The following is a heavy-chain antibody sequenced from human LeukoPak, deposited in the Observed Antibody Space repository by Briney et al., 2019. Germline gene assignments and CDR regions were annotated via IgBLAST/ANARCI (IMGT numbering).Heavy chain of an antibody. D-gene: IGHD3-10*01. Sequence: GGSLRLSCAASGFTFINYAMTWVRQAPGKGLEWVSAISGSGGSTYYADSVKGRFTISRDNSKNTLYLQMNSLRAEDTAVYYCARVRGVMVYYYYYMDVWGKGTTVTISS. CDR3: ARVRGVMVYYYYYMDV. CDR2: ISGSGGST. V-gene: IGHV3-23*01. J-gene: IGHJ6*03. CDR1: GFTFINYA.